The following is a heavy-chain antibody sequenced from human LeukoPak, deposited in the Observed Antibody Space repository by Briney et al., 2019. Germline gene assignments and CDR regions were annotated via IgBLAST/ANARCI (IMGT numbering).Heavy chain of an antibody. D-gene: IGHD3-22*01. Sequence: GGSLRLSCSVSGFTFSSYAMHWVRQAPGKGLEWVAVISYDGSNKYYADSVKGRFTISRDNSKNTLYLQMNSLRAEDTAVYYCARGRNYYDSSGYSYYFDYWGQGTLVTVSS. CDR2: ISYDGSNK. CDR3: ARGRNYYDSSGYSYYFDY. CDR1: GFTFSSYA. J-gene: IGHJ4*02. V-gene: IGHV3-30-3*01.